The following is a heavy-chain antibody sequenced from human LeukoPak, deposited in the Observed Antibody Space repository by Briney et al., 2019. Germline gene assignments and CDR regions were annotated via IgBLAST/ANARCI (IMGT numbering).Heavy chain of an antibody. CDR1: SASISGTYYF. D-gene: IGHD2-8*02. Sequence: PSETLSLTCTVTSASISGTYYFWGWIRQSPGMGLEWIGSIYNSGTTYYNPSLKSRVTISVDTSKNQFSLKLTSVTAADTAVYYCARHRVGHCTSVTCPTFEYWGQGTLVTVSS. J-gene: IGHJ4*02. V-gene: IGHV4-39*01. CDR2: IYNSGTT. CDR3: ARHRVGHCTSVTCPTFEY.